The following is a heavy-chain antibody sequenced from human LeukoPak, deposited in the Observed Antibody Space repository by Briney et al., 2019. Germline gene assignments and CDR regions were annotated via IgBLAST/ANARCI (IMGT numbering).Heavy chain of an antibody. V-gene: IGHV4-39*07. CDR1: GGSISSGDYY. J-gene: IGHJ4*02. D-gene: IGHD3-22*01. CDR3: ARRFPRVNPEYYYDSSGYYLDY. CDR2: INHSGST. Sequence: SETLSLTCTVSGGSISSGDYYWNWIRQPPGKGLEWIGEINHSGSTNYNPSLKSRVTISVDTSKNQFSLKVRSVTAADTAVYYCARRFPRVNPEYYYDSSGYYLDYWGQGTLVTVSS.